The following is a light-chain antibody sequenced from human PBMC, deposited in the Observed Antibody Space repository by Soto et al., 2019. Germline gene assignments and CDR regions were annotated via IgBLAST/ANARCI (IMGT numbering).Light chain of an antibody. Sequence: QPVLTQPPSASGTPGQRVTISCSGRNSNIGSNNVNWYQQLPGTAPKLLIFSNSQRPSGVPDRFSGSKSGTSASLAISGLQAEDEARYYCAVWDDSLNTWVFGGGTKVTVL. CDR1: NSNIGSNN. V-gene: IGLV1-44*01. CDR2: SNS. CDR3: AVWDDSLNTWV. J-gene: IGLJ3*02.